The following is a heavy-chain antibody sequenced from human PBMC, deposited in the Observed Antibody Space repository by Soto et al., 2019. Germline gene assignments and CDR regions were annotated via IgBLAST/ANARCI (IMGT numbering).Heavy chain of an antibody. D-gene: IGHD3-22*01. CDR3: ARGTHHYDSSGYPFEC. CDR2: IYYSGST. CDR1: VVSISSGGYY. J-gene: IGHJ4*02. V-gene: IGHV4-31*03. Sequence: SETLSLTCTFSVVSISSGGYYCSWIRQHPWKGLEWIGYIYYSGSTYYNPSLKSRVTISVDTSKNQFSLKLSSVTAADTAVYYCARGTHHYDSSGYPFECWGQGTLVSVSS.